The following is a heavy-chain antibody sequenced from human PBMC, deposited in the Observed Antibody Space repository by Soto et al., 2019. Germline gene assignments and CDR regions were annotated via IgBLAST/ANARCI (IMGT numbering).Heavy chain of an antibody. CDR3: AHIAYAWVLGGSDY. V-gene: IGHV2-5*02. CDR1: GFSLSTTAVD. D-gene: IGHD3-16*01. J-gene: IGHJ4*02. Sequence: QITLKESGPTLVKPTQTLTLTCTFSGFSLSTTAVDVGWIRQPPGRALEWLALIYWDDDKRYSPSLKSRLTITKDTSKTQVVLTMTNMDSVDTAPNYCAHIAYAWVLGGSDYWGQGTLVTVSS. CDR2: IYWDDDK.